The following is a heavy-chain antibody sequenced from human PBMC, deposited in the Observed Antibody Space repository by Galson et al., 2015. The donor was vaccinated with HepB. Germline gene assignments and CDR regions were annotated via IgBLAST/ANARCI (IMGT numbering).Heavy chain of an antibody. Sequence: SLRLSCAASGFTFSSYAMSWVRQAPGKGLVWVSRINSDGSSTSYADSVKGRFTISRDNAKNTLYLQMNSLRAEDTAVYYCAARITYYYGSGTNFDYWGQGTLVTVSS. J-gene: IGHJ4*02. CDR2: INSDGSST. CDR3: AARITYYYGSGTNFDY. V-gene: IGHV3-74*01. D-gene: IGHD3-10*01. CDR1: GFTFSSYA.